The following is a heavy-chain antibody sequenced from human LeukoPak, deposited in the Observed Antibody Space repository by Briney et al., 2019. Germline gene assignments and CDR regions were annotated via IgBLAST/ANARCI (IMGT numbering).Heavy chain of an antibody. CDR2: ISGSGGST. CDR1: GFSFNTYA. CDR3: AKGPGSNSGYYYVFHS. J-gene: IGHJ4*02. V-gene: IGHV3-23*01. D-gene: IGHD3-22*01. Sequence: GGSLRLSCAASGFSFNTYAMSWVRQAPGMGLEWVSAISGSGGSTYYADSVKGRFTISRDNSKNTLFLQTNNLRVEDTAVYYCAKGPGSNSGYYYVFHSWGQGTLVTVSS.